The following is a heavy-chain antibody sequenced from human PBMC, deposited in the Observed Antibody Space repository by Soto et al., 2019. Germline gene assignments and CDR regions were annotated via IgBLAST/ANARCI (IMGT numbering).Heavy chain of an antibody. D-gene: IGHD4-17*01. V-gene: IGHV4-31*03. Sequence: SETLSLTCTVSGGSISSGGYYWSWIRQHPGKGLEWIGYIYYSGSTYYNPSLKSRVTISVDTSKNQFSLKLSSVTAADTAVYYCARTYGYPGALDYWGQGTLVTVSS. CDR3: ARTYGYPGALDY. CDR2: IYYSGST. CDR1: GGSISSGGYY. J-gene: IGHJ4*02.